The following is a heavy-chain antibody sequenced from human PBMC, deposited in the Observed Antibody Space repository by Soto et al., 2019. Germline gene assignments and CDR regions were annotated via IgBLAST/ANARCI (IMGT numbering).Heavy chain of an antibody. CDR2: INPNSGGT. D-gene: IGHD3-22*01. CDR3: ARDEDSSGYPSQSDY. CDR1: GYTFTGYY. J-gene: IGHJ4*02. Sequence: ASVKVSCKASGYTFTGYYMHWVRQAPGQGLEWMGWINPNSGGTNYAQKFQSRVTMTRDTSISTAYMELSRLRSDDTAVYYCARDEDSSGYPSQSDYWGQGTLVTVSS. V-gene: IGHV1-2*02.